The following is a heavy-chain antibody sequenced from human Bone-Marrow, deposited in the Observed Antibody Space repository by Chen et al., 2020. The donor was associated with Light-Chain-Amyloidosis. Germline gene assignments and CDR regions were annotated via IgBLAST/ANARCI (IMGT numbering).Heavy chain of an antibody. Sequence: EVQLVETGGGVIQPGGSLRLSCAVSGFIVSANYRSWVRQAPGKGLEWVSVIFNGGDTTYADSVRGRVVISRDGSTNTLYLQMNTLRPDDTAVYYCAGFSGVSTWAFDYWGQGTLVTVSS. CDR2: IFNGGDT. CDR3: AGFSGVSTWAFDY. V-gene: IGHV3-53*02. J-gene: IGHJ4*02. CDR1: GFIVSANY. D-gene: IGHD1-26*01.